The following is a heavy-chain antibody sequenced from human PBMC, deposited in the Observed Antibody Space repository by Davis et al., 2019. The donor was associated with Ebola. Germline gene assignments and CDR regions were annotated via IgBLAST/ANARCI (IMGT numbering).Heavy chain of an antibody. Sequence: SATLSLTCTVSAASISSDDYYWTWIRQHPGKGLEWIGYISYGGSTYYNPSLKSRVTISVDTSKNQFSLKLSSVTAADTAVYYCASWGREGYWGQGTLVTVSS. CDR2: ISYGGST. V-gene: IGHV4-31*03. J-gene: IGHJ4*02. CDR1: AASISSDDYY. CDR3: ASWGREGY. D-gene: IGHD3-16*01.